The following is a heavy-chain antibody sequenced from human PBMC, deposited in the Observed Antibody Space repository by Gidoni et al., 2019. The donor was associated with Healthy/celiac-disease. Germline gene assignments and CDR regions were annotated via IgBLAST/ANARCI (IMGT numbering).Heavy chain of an antibody. J-gene: IGHJ4*02. Sequence: QVQLVESGGGVVQPGRSLRLSCAASGFTFRSYAMHWVRQAPGKGLEWVAVISYDGSNKYYADSVKGRFTISRDNSKNTLYLQMNSLRAEDTAVYYCARSLYCSSTSCYHNYFDYWGQGTLVTVSS. V-gene: IGHV3-30-3*01. CDR1: GFTFRSYA. CDR2: ISYDGSNK. D-gene: IGHD2-2*01. CDR3: ARSLYCSSTSCYHNYFDY.